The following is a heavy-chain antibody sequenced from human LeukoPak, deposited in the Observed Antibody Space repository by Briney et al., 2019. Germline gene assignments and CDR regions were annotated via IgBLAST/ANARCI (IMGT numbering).Heavy chain of an antibody. CDR3: ALVAAAGRVNY. J-gene: IGHJ4*02. V-gene: IGHV3-7*01. CDR1: GFTFSSYW. Sequence: GGSLRLSCAASGFTFSSYWTSWVRQAPGKGLEWVASIKQDGSEKYYVDSVKGRFTISRDNAKNSLYLQMNSLRAEDTAVYYCALVAAAGRVNYWGQGTLVTVSS. D-gene: IGHD6-13*01. CDR2: IKQDGSEK.